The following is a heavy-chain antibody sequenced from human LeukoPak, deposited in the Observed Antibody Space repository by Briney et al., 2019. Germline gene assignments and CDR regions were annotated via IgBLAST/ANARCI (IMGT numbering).Heavy chain of an antibody. V-gene: IGHV3-21*01. CDR1: GFTFSSYS. CDR3: ARVPYSSSWYRGGADY. Sequence: GGSLRLSCAASGFTFSSYSMNWVRQAPGKGLEWVSSISSSSSYIYYADSVKGRFTISRDNAKNSLYLQMNSLRAEDTAVYYCARVPYSSSWYRGGADYWGQGTLVTVSS. CDR2: ISSSSSYI. D-gene: IGHD6-13*01. J-gene: IGHJ4*02.